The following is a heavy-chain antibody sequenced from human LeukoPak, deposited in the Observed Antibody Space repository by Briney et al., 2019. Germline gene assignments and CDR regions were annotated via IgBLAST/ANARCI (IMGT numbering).Heavy chain of an antibody. J-gene: IGHJ3*02. CDR1: GYSFTSYW. CDR2: IYPGDSDT. V-gene: IGHV5-51*01. Sequence: GESLKISCKGSGYSFTSYWIGWVRHMPGKGLEWMGIIYPGDSDTRYSSSFQGQVTISADKSISTAYLQWSSLKASDTAMYYCATPYYDILTGYSHDAFDIWGQGTMVTVSS. D-gene: IGHD3-9*01. CDR3: ATPYYDILTGYSHDAFDI.